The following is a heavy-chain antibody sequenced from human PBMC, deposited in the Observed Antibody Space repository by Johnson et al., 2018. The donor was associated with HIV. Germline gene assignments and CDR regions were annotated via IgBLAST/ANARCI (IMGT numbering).Heavy chain of an antibody. CDR3: AGGRLGGTYCGGNCSSDAFNI. V-gene: IGHV3-11*04. CDR1: GFTFSDYY. J-gene: IGHJ3*02. Sequence: QVQLVESGGGLVKTGGSLRLSCAASGFTFSDYYMGWIRQAPGKGLEWISYISSSGYTINYADSVKGRFTVSRDNAENSLFLQMNSLRVEDTAVYYCAGGRLGGTYCGGNCSSDAFNIWGQGTMVTVSS. CDR2: ISSSGYTI. D-gene: IGHD2-21*01.